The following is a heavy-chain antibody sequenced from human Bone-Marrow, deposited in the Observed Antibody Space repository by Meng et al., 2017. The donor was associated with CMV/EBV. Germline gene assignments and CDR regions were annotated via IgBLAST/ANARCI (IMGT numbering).Heavy chain of an antibody. CDR1: GFTFSSYE. Sequence: GESLKISCAASGFTFSSYEMNWVRQTPGKGLEWVSSISSSSSTIYYADSVKGRFTISRDNAKNSLYLQMNSLRAEDTAVYYCARRCSSTSCYGGDNYYFDYWGQGTLVTVSS. J-gene: IGHJ4*02. CDR2: ISSSSSTI. D-gene: IGHD2-2*01. V-gene: IGHV3-48*03. CDR3: ARRCSSTSCYGGDNYYFDY.